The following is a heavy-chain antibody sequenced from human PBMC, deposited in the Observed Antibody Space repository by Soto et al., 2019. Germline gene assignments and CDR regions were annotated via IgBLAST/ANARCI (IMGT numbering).Heavy chain of an antibody. CDR1: GGSISSGGYY. Sequence: SETLSLTCTVSGGSISSGGYYWSWIRQHPGKGLEWIGYIYYSGSTYYNPSLKSRVTISVDTSKNQFSLKLSSVTAADTAVYYCSRNYVLLDPNWFYPWGQGTLVPVSS. CDR2: IYYSGST. V-gene: IGHV4-31*03. CDR3: SRNYVLLDPNWFYP. J-gene: IGHJ5*02. D-gene: IGHD1-7*01.